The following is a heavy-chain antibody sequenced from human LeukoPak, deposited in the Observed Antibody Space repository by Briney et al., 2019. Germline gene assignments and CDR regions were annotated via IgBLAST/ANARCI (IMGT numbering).Heavy chain of an antibody. CDR3: ARGGEELSLYMTTSPFDY. CDR1: GYAFTDYY. Sequence: ASVKVSCKASGYAFTDYYVHWVRQAPGQGLEWMGWINPNSGGANYAQKFQGRVTMTRDTSISTAYMELSRLRSDDTAVYYCARGGEELSLYMTTSPFDYWGQGTLVTVSS. J-gene: IGHJ4*02. CDR2: INPNSGGA. V-gene: IGHV1-2*02. D-gene: IGHD3-16*02.